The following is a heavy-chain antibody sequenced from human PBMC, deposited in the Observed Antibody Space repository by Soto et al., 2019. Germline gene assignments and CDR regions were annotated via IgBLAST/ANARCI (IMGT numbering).Heavy chain of an antibody. J-gene: IGHJ4*02. CDR1: GYTFTSYG. Sequence: QVQLVQSGAEVKKPGASVKVSCKASGYTFTSYGLTWVRQAPGQGLEWMGWISAYNGNTNYAQKLQGRVTMPTDTATSPAYMELKSLRSDDTAVYYCARVAAAALNGYWGQGTLVTVSS. CDR2: ISAYNGNT. CDR3: ARVAAAALNGY. D-gene: IGHD6-13*01. V-gene: IGHV1-18*01.